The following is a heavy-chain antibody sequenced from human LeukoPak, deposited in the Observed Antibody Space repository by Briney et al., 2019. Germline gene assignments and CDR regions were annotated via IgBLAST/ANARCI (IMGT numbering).Heavy chain of an antibody. D-gene: IGHD2-15*01. CDR3: AREQILGYCSGGSCYGSPGGVDY. CDR2: INPNSGGT. V-gene: IGHV1-2*02. CDR1: GYTFTGYY. J-gene: IGHJ4*02. Sequence: ASVKVSCKASGYTFTGYYMYWVRQAPGQGLEWMGWINPNSGGTNYSQTFQGRVTMTRDTSPSTAYMALSRLRSDDTAVYYCAREQILGYCSGGSCYGSPGGVDYWGQGTLVTVSS.